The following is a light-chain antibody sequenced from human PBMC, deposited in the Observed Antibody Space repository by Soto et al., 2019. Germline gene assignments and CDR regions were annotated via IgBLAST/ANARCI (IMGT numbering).Light chain of an antibody. Sequence: EIVLTQSPATLSLSPGERATLSCRASESVSSSYLAWYQQKPGQAPRLLIYGASRRASGIPDRFTGSGSGTDFTLTISRLEPEDFAVYYCQQYAGSPPWTFGQGTKVEIK. CDR1: ESVSSSY. CDR2: GAS. CDR3: QQYAGSPPWT. V-gene: IGKV3-20*01. J-gene: IGKJ1*01.